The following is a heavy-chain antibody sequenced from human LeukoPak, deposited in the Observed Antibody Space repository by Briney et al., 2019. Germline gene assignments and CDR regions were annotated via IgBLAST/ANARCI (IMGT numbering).Heavy chain of an antibody. V-gene: IGHV1-69*13. CDR3: ARDPGIAAAGTRYFDY. D-gene: IGHD6-13*01. CDR2: IIPIFGTA. CDR1: GGTFSSYA. Sequence: SVKVSCKASGGTFSSYAIGWVRQAPGQGLEWMGGIIPIFGTANYSQKFQGRVTITADESTSTAYMELSSLRSEDTAVYYCARDPGIAAAGTRYFDYWGQGTLVTVSS. J-gene: IGHJ4*02.